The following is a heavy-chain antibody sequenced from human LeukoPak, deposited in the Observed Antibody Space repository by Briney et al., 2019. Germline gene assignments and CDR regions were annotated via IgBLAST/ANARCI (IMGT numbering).Heavy chain of an antibody. CDR1: GFTFSSYD. Sequence: GGSLRLSCAASGFTFSSYDMHWVRQATGKGLEWVSAIGTAGDTYYPGSVKGRFTISRDNSKNTLYLQMNSLRAEDTAVYYCAKDYSGTYFRGADYWGQGTLVTVSS. V-gene: IGHV3-13*01. CDR2: IGTAGDT. CDR3: AKDYSGTYFRGADY. D-gene: IGHD1-26*01. J-gene: IGHJ4*02.